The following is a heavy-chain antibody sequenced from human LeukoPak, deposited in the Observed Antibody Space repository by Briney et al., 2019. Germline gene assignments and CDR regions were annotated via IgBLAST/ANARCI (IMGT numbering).Heavy chain of an antibody. Sequence: GGSLRLSCTASVFTFGDFAMSGVRGAPGEGVEWGGIIRSKAYGGTTEYAASVKGRFTISRDASKSIAYRQMNSLKTEDTAVYYCTSIAAAGIDYWGQGTLVTVSS. CDR3: TSIAAAGIDY. D-gene: IGHD6-13*01. V-gene: IGHV3-49*04. J-gene: IGHJ4*02. CDR2: IRSKAYGGTT. CDR1: VFTFGDFA.